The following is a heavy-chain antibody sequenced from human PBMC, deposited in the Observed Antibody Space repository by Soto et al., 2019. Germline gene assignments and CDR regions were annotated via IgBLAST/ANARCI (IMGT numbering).Heavy chain of an antibody. V-gene: IGHV3-48*02. CDR3: ARGDNDSSGYYSLNWFDP. CDR1: GFTLSRYR. J-gene: IGHJ5*02. D-gene: IGHD3-22*01. Sequence: GRPLRLYRAACGFTLSRYRMNWVRQAPGKGLEWVSYISSSSSTIYYADSVKGRFTISRDNAKNSLYLQMNSLRDEDTAVYYCARGDNDSSGYYSLNWFDPWGQGTLVTVSS. CDR2: ISSSSSTI.